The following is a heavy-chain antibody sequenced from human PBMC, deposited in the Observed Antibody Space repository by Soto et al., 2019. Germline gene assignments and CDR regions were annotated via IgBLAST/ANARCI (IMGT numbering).Heavy chain of an antibody. J-gene: IGHJ6*02. CDR1: GFTFSSYG. CDR2: ISYDGSNK. CDR3: VLTGIAAAGTVTLNYYYYYGMDV. V-gene: IGHV3-30*03. D-gene: IGHD6-13*01. Sequence: LRLSCAASGFTFSSYGMHWVRQAPGKGLEWVAVISYDGSNKYYADSVKGRFTISRDNSKNTLYLQMNSLRAEDTAVYYCVLTGIAAAGTVTLNYYYYYGMDVWGQGTTVTVSS.